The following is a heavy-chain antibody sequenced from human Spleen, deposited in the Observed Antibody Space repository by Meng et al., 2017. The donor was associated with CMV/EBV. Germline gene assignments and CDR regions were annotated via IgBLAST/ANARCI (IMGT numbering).Heavy chain of an antibody. CDR1: GFTFSDYY. Sequence: VQLVGSGGGLVKPGGSLRLSCAASGFTFSDYYMSWVRQAPGKGLEWVSVIYSDGNTYYADSVKGRFTISRDNSKNTLYLQMNSLRAEDTAVYYCARDGGPFDYWGQGTLVTVSS. D-gene: IGHD3-16*01. V-gene: IGHV3-66*02. CDR2: IYSDGNT. CDR3: ARDGGPFDY. J-gene: IGHJ4*02.